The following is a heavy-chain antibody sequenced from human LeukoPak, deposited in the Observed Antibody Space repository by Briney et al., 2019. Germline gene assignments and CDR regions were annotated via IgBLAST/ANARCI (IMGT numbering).Heavy chain of an antibody. J-gene: IGHJ6*02. D-gene: IGHD3-22*01. CDR2: ISGSGGST. CDR1: GFTFSSYA. Sequence: PGGSLRLSCAASGFTFSSYATSWVRQAPGKGLEWVSAISGSGGSTYYADSVKGRFTISRDNSKNTLYLQMNSLRAEDTAVYYCAKHLVLYDSSGYLYYYGMDVWGQGTTVTVSS. V-gene: IGHV3-23*01. CDR3: AKHLVLYDSSGYLYYYGMDV.